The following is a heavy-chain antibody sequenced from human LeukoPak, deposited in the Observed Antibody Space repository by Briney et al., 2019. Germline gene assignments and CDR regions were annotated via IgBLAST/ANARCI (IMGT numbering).Heavy chain of an antibody. CDR3: ARDGADVGFDY. CDR2: ISAYNGNT. CDR1: GYTFTSYG. J-gene: IGHJ4*02. Sequence: ASVKVACKASGYTFTSYGLSWVRQAPGQGLGWMGWISAYNGNTNYAQKRQGRVTMTTETSTSTAYMELRRLRSDGTAVYYCARDGADVGFDYWGQGTLVTVSS. D-gene: IGHD1-26*01. V-gene: IGHV1-18*01.